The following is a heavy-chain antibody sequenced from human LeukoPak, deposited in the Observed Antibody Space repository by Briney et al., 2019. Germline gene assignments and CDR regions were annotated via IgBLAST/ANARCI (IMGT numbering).Heavy chain of an antibody. CDR3: VRGADGFDP. CDR2: IDTAGRT. Sequence: PGGSLRLSCAASGFTFSNYDMHWVRQPTGEGLEWVSAIDTAGRTYYIDSVKGRFTISRENAKNSVYLQMNSLRAGDTAVYYCVRGADGFDPWSQGTLVTVSS. CDR1: GFTFSNYD. J-gene: IGHJ5*02. V-gene: IGHV3-13*01.